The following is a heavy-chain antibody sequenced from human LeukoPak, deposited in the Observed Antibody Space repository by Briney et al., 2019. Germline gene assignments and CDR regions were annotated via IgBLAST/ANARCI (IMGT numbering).Heavy chain of an antibody. V-gene: IGHV3-33*08. CDR2: VWYDGGNK. J-gene: IGHJ4*02. CDR1: GVTFSSYA. Sequence: GGSLRLSCAASGVTFSSYAMSWVRQTPGKGLEWVAVVWYDGGNKYYGDSVKGRVTISRDNSKNTLYLQMNSLRVDDTAVYYCARGIGAVDLIDYWGQGTLVTVSS. CDR3: ARGIGAVDLIDY. D-gene: IGHD6-19*01.